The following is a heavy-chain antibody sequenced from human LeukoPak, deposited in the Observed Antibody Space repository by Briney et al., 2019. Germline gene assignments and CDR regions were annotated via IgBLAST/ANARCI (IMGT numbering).Heavy chain of an antibody. CDR1: GFTFSSYE. CDR3: AREVADYYDSSAPLDF. Sequence: GGSLRLSCAASGFTFSSYEMNWVRQAPGKGLEWVSYISSSGSTIYYADSVKGRFTISRDNAKNSLYLQMNSLRAEDTAVYFCAREVADYYDSSAPLDFWGQGTLVTVSS. J-gene: IGHJ4*02. V-gene: IGHV3-48*03. CDR2: ISSSGSTI. D-gene: IGHD3-22*01.